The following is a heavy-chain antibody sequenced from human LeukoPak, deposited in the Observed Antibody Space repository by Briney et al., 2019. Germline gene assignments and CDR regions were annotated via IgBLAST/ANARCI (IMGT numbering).Heavy chain of an antibody. CDR2: ISGSGGST. Sequence: GGSLRLSCAASGFTFSSYAMSWVRQAPGKGLEWVSAISGSGGSTYYADSVKGRFTISRDNSKNMLYLQMNSLRAEDTAVYYCAKGQGYNYGDSIDYWGQGTLVTVSS. V-gene: IGHV3-23*01. CDR1: GFTFSSYA. CDR3: AKGQGYNYGDSIDY. J-gene: IGHJ4*02. D-gene: IGHD5-18*01.